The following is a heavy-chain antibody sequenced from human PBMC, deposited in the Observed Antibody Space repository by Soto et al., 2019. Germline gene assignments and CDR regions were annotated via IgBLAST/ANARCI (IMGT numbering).Heavy chain of an antibody. D-gene: IGHD5-12*01. Sequence: GGSLRLSCAASGFTFNSYGVHWVRQSPGKGLEWVAVISYDGSNKYYADSVKGRFTISRDNSKNTLYLQMNSLRAEDTAVYYCAKDPWIIGPTSHYYYYMDVWGKGTTVTVSS. CDR3: AKDPWIIGPTSHYYYYMDV. CDR1: GFTFNSYG. CDR2: ISYDGSNK. V-gene: IGHV3-30*18. J-gene: IGHJ6*03.